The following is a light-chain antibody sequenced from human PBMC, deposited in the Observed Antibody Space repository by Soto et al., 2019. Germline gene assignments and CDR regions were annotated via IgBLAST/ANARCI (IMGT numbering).Light chain of an antibody. CDR3: QSYDSSLSGSV. CDR2: GNS. V-gene: IGLV1-40*01. J-gene: IGLJ2*01. CDR1: SCNIGAGYD. Sequence: QSVLTQPPSVSGSPGQRVTISCTGSSCNIGAGYDVHWYQQLPGTAPKLLIYGNSNRPSGVPDRFSGSKSGTSASLAITGLQAEDEADYYCQSYDSSLSGSVFGGGTKVTVL.